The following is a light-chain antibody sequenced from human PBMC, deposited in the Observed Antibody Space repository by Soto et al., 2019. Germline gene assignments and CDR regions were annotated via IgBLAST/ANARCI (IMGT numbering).Light chain of an antibody. CDR2: DAS. J-gene: IGKJ2*01. Sequence: EIVMTQSPATLSVSPGERATLSCRASQSISSNLAWYQQKPAQAPSLLIYDASTRAIATPPRFKGTWPGPEFTLTISRLQSEDYAVYYGQHYNNWPFTFGQGTKVDIK. CDR1: QSISSN. V-gene: IGKV3-15*01. CDR3: QHYNNWPFT.